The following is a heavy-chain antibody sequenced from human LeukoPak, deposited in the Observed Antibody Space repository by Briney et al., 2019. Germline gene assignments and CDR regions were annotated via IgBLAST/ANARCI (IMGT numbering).Heavy chain of an antibody. CDR3: ARRPYYDFWSGSMDV. Sequence: GGSLRLSCAASGFTVSSNWMNWVRQAPGKGLEWVANIKEDGSEKYYVDSVKGRFTISRDNAKNSLYLQMNSLRVEDTAVYYCARRPYYDFWSGSMDVWGQGTTVTVSS. CDR1: GFTVSSNW. V-gene: IGHV3-7*01. J-gene: IGHJ6*02. CDR2: IKEDGSEK. D-gene: IGHD3-3*01.